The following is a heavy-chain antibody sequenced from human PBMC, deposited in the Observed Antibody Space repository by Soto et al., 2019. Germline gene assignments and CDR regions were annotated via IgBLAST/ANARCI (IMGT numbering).Heavy chain of an antibody. CDR2: IYYSGTT. CDR3: ARREIQGPIDY. Sequence: SETLSLTCAVSGYSISSSNWWGWTRQPPGKGLEWIGYIYYSGTTYYNPSLKSRVTMSVDTSKNQFSLKLTSVTAVDTAVYYCARREIQGPIDYWGQGTLVTSPQ. CDR1: GYSISSSNW. D-gene: IGHD1-26*01. V-gene: IGHV4-28*01. J-gene: IGHJ4*02.